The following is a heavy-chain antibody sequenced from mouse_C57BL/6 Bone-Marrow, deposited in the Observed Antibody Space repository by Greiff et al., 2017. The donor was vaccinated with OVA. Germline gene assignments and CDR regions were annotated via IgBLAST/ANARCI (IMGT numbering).Heavy chain of an antibody. J-gene: IGHJ3*01. D-gene: IGHD1-1*01. CDR1: GYTFTSYG. CDR2: IYPRSGNT. CDR3: ARGYGTPFAY. Sequence: QVQLQQPGAELARPGASVKLSCKASGYTFTSYGISWVKQRTGQGLEWIGEIYPRSGNTYYNEKFKGKATLTADKSSSTAYMELRSLTSEDSAVFFCARGYGTPFAYWGQGTLVTVSA. V-gene: IGHV1-81*01.